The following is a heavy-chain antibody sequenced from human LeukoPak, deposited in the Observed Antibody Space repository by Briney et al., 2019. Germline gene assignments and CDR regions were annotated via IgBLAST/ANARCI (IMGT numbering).Heavy chain of an antibody. Sequence: PSETLSLTCTVSVGSISSYYWSWIRQPAGKGLEWIGRIYTSGSTNYNPSLKSRATLSVDTSKNQFSLKLTSVTAADTAVYYCARGRTYYYDTSGYYPSIYYGMDVWGQGTTVIVSS. V-gene: IGHV4-4*07. CDR3: ARGRTYYYDTSGYYPSIYYGMDV. J-gene: IGHJ6*02. CDR1: VGSISSYY. CDR2: IYTSGST. D-gene: IGHD3-22*01.